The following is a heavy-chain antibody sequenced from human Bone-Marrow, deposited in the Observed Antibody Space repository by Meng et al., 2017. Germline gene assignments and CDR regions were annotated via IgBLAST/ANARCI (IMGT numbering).Heavy chain of an antibody. V-gene: IGHV4-4*02. D-gene: IGHD6-6*01. CDR3: ARGKSNSSPPFDP. CDR1: GGSISSSNW. Sequence: QVQPQDAGSGLVKHSRTLSLTCAVSGGSISSSNWWRWVRQPPGKGLEWIGYIYHSESTYYNPSLKSRVTISVDTSKNQFSLKLSSVTAADTAVYYCARGKSNSSPPFDPWGQGTLVTVSS. CDR2: IYHSEST. J-gene: IGHJ5*02.